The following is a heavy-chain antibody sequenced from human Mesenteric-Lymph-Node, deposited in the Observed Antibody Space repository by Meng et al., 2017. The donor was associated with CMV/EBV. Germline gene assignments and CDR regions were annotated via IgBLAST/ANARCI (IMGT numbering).Heavy chain of an antibody. Sequence: FSGNYWNGIRHSDGKGLEWIGRINHSGSTNYNPTLPLPLTIYITPSKNQFSLKLSSVTAADTAVYDCARELGYCSGGSCYGGTVEYWGQGTLVTVSS. CDR1: FSGNY. J-gene: IGHJ4*02. CDR2: INHSGST. V-gene: IGHV4-34*01. D-gene: IGHD2-15*01. CDR3: ARELGYCSGGSCYGGTVEY.